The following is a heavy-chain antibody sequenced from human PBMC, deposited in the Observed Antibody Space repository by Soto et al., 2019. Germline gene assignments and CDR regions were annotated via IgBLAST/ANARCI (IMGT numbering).Heavy chain of an antibody. CDR1: GFTFDDYG. J-gene: IGHJ3*02. Sequence: GGSLRLSCAASGFTFDDYGMSWVRQAPGKGLEWVSGINWNGGSTGYADSVKGRFTISRDNAKNSLYLQMNSLRAEDTAVYHCARELPGESFGAFDIWGQGTMVTVSS. CDR3: ARELPGESFGAFDI. V-gene: IGHV3-20*01. CDR2: INWNGGST. D-gene: IGHD7-27*01.